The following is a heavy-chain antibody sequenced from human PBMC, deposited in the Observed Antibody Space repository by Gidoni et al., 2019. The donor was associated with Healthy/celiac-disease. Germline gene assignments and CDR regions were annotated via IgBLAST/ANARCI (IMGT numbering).Heavy chain of an antibody. V-gene: IGHV4-59*01. Sequence: QVQLQESGPGLVKPSETLSLTCTVSGGSISSYYWSWIRQPPGKGLEWIGYIYYSGSTNYNPSLKSRVTISVDTSKNQFSLKLSSVTAADTAVYYCARDLPFGGYNSDYWGQGTLVTVSS. J-gene: IGHJ4*02. CDR2: IYYSGST. CDR1: GGSISSYY. CDR3: ARDLPFGGYNSDY. D-gene: IGHD5-12*01.